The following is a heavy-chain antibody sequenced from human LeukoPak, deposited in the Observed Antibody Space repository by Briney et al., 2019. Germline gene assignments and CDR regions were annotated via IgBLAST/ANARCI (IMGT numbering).Heavy chain of an antibody. CDR3: ARVYGDYLIDY. J-gene: IGHJ4*02. CDR1: GFTFSSYS. D-gene: IGHD4-17*01. CDR2: IWYDGSNK. V-gene: IGHV3-33*08. Sequence: GGSLRLSCAASGFTFSSYSMNWVRQAPGKGLEWVAVIWYDGSNKYYADSVKGRFTISRDNSKNTLYLQMNSLRAEDTAVYYCARVYGDYLIDYWGQGTLVTVSS.